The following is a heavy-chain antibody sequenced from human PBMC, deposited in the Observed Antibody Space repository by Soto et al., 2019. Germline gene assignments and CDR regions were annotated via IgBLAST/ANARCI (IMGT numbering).Heavy chain of an antibody. CDR1: GFTFSSYG. Sequence: GGSLRLSCAASGFTFSSYGMHWVRQAPGKGLEWVAVISYDGSNKYYADSVKGRFTISRDNSKNTLYLQMNSLRAEDTAVYYCAKDRGSSSYYYYGMDVWGQGTTVTVSS. V-gene: IGHV3-30*18. J-gene: IGHJ6*02. CDR2: ISYDGSNK. CDR3: AKDRGSSSYYYYGMDV. D-gene: IGHD6-13*01.